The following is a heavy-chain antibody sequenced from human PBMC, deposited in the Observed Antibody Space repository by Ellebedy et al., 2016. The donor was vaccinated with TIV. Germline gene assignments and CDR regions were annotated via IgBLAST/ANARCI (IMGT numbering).Heavy chain of an antibody. D-gene: IGHD3-10*01. V-gene: IGHV3-7*01. CDR1: GFTLSDYW. CDR3: ARDALSSGYDAFDI. J-gene: IGHJ3*02. CDR2: IKQDGSEK. Sequence: GGSLRLSCAASGFTLSDYWMHWVRQAPGKGLEWVANIKQDGSEKYYVDSVKGRFTISRDNAKNSLYLQMNSLRAEDTAVYYCARDALSSGYDAFDIWGQGTMVTVSS.